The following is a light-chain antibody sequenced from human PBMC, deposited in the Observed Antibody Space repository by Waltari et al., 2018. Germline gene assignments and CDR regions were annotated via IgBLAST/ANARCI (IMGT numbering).Light chain of an antibody. J-gene: IGLJ3*02. Sequence: QLMLTQSPSASASLGASVRLTCTLSSGHSSYPIAWHQQQPEKGPRYLMKVNSDGSHIKGDGIPDRFSGSSSGAGRYLTISSLQSEDEADYYCQTGGFGIWVFGGGTKLTVL. CDR1: SGHSSYP. CDR3: QTGGFGIWV. CDR2: VNSDGSH. V-gene: IGLV4-69*01.